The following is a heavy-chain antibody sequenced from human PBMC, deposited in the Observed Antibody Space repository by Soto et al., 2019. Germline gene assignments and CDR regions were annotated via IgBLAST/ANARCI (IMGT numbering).Heavy chain of an antibody. CDR1: GFTFSSNR. CDR3: ARDLQLAGGIDF. D-gene: IGHD1-26*01. J-gene: IGHJ4*02. Sequence: EVQLVESGGGLVKPGESLRLSCAASGFTFSSNRMTWVRQAPGKGLEWVSSITSSSGYIYYADSVKGRFTISRDNAQNSLFLQMNSLRAEDTAVYYCARDLQLAGGIDFWGQGTLVTVSS. CDR2: ITSSSGYI. V-gene: IGHV3-21*01.